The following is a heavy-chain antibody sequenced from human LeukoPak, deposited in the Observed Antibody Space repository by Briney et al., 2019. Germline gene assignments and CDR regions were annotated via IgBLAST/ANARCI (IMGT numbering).Heavy chain of an antibody. CDR1: GFTFSSYA. J-gene: IGHJ4*02. CDR3: ARGLYDSSGYYRGYYFDY. CDR2: ISYDGSNK. V-gene: IGHV3-30-3*01. D-gene: IGHD3-22*01. Sequence: GGSLRLSCAASGFTFSSYAMHWVRQAPGKGLEWVAVISYDGSNKYYADSVKGRFTISRDNSKNTLYLQMNSLRAEDTAVYYCARGLYDSSGYYRGYYFDYWGQGTLVTVSS.